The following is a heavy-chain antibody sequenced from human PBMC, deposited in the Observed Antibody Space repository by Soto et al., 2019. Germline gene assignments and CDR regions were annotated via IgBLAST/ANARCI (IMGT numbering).Heavy chain of an antibody. J-gene: IGHJ6*02. CDR2: ISAYNGNT. V-gene: IGHV1-18*01. CDR1: GYTFTSYG. Sequence: ASVKVSCKASGYTFTSYGISWVRQAPGQGLEWMGWISAYNGNTNYAQKLQGRVTMTTDTSTSTAYMELRSLRSDDTAVYYCASENYGGNSGPMDVWGQGTTVTVSS. CDR3: ASENYGGNSGPMDV. D-gene: IGHD4-17*01.